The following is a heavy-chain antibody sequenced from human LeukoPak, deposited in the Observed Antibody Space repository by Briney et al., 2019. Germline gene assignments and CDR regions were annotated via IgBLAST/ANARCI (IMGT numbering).Heavy chain of an antibody. Sequence: SETLSLTCAVYGGSFSGYYWSWIRQPPGKGLEWIGSIYYSGSTYYNPSLKSRVTISVDTSKNQFSLKLSSVTAADTAVYYCARFGSTMVRGVLYYFDYWGQGTLVTVSS. D-gene: IGHD3-10*01. J-gene: IGHJ4*02. CDR3: ARFGSTMVRGVLYYFDY. CDR1: GGSFSGYY. V-gene: IGHV4-34*01. CDR2: IYYSGST.